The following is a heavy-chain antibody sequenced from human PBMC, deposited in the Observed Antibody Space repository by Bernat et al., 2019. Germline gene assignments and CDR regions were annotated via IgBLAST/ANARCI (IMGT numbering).Heavy chain of an antibody. CDR3: TRPGRHCSSTTCYNWFDP. CDR1: GFTFSGSA. J-gene: IGHJ5*02. D-gene: IGHD2-2*01. CDR2: IRSKANTYAT. Sequence: EVQLVESGGGLVQPGGSLKLSCAASGFTFSGSAMHWVRQASGKGLEWVGRIRSKANTYATAYAASVKGRFTIPRDDSKNTAYLQMNSLKTEDTAVYYCTRPGRHCSSTTCYNWFDPWGQGTLVTVSS. V-gene: IGHV3-73*01.